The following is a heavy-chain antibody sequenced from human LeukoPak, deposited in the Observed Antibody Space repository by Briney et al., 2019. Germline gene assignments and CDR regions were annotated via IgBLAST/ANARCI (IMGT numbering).Heavy chain of an antibody. CDR1: GFTFSTYS. V-gene: IGHV3-21*01. J-gene: IGHJ4*02. CDR3: ARGHSTVTTFSFDY. Sequence: GGSLRLSCAASGFTFSTYSMNWVRQAPGKGLEWVSSISGTGRYIYYADSVKGRFTVSRDNAKKSLYLQMNSLRAEDSAVYYCARGHSTVTTFSFDYWGQGTLVTVSS. D-gene: IGHD4-11*01. CDR2: ISGTGRYI.